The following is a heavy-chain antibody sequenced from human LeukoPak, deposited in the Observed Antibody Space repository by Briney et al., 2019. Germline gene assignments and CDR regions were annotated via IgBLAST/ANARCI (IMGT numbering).Heavy chain of an antibody. CDR2: IRPDGGDP. D-gene: IGHD3-9*01. V-gene: IGHV3-7*01. CDR1: GFTFSSYA. J-gene: IGHJ4*02. Sequence: HPGGSLRLSCAASGFTFSSYAMHWVRQAPGKGLEWVAKIRPDGGDPAYADSVEGRFTISRDNAKNTLYLYMNNLRAEDTAVYYCVSASAGRHPPYFWGQGALVTVSS. CDR3: VSASAGRHPPYF.